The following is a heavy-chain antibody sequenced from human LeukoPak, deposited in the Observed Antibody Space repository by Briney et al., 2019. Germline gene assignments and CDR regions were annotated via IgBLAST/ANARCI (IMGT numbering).Heavy chain of an antibody. CDR2: IYYSGST. D-gene: IGHD2-8*02. J-gene: IGHJ4*02. CDR1: GGSISSSSCY. V-gene: IGHV4-39*07. CDR3: AREDTGGLDY. Sequence: SETLSLTCSVSGGSISSSSCYWDWIRQPPGEGLEWIGSIYYSGSTYYNPSLKSRVTVSVDTSKNQFSLKLISVTAADAAVYYCAREDTGGLDYWGQGILVTVSP.